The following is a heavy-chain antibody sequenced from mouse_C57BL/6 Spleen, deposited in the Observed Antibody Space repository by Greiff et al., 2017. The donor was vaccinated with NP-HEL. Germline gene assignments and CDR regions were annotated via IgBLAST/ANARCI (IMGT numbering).Heavy chain of an antibody. Sequence: QVQLQQSGPELVKPGASVKISCKASGYAFSSSWMNWVKQRPGKGLEWIGRIYPGDGDTNYNGKFKGKATLTADKSSSTAYMQLSSLTSEDSAVDFCARASNRWYFDVWGTGTTVTVSS. CDR3: ARASNRWYFDV. CDR2: IYPGDGDT. D-gene: IGHD2-5*01. J-gene: IGHJ1*03. CDR1: GYAFSSSW. V-gene: IGHV1-82*01.